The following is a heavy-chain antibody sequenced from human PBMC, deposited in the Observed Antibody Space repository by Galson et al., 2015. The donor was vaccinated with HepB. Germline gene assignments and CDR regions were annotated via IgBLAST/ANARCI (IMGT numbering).Heavy chain of an antibody. D-gene: IGHD2-21*01. Sequence: SLRLSCAASGFTFSSYGMHWVRQAPGKGLEWVAVISYDGSNKYYADSVKGRFTISRDNSKNTLYLQMNSLRAEDTAVYYCAKTLRDWGGGFDYWGQGTLVTVSS. J-gene: IGHJ4*02. CDR3: AKTLRDWGGGFDY. V-gene: IGHV3-30*18. CDR1: GFTFSSYG. CDR2: ISYDGSNK.